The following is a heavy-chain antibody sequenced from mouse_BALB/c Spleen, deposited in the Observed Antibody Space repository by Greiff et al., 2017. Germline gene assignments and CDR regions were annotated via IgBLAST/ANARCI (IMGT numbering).Heavy chain of an antibody. CDR3: ASLHYYGYWYFDV. D-gene: IGHD1-2*01. CDR2: INPDSSTI. CDR1: GFDFSRYW. J-gene: IGHJ1*01. Sequence: VQLKESGGGLVQPGGSLKLSCAASGFDFSRYWMSWVRQAPGKGLEWIGEINPDSSTINYTPSLKDKFIISRDNAKNTLYLQMSKVRSEDTALYYCASLHYYGYWYFDVWGAGTTVTVSS. V-gene: IGHV4-1*02.